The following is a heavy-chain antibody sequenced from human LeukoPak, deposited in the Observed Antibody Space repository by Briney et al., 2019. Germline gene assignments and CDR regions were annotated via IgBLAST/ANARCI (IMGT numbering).Heavy chain of an antibody. CDR1: GFTLSSYS. V-gene: IGHV3-21*01. D-gene: IGHD3-10*01. CDR2: ISSSSSYI. J-gene: IGHJ4*02. CDR3: ALRPLRVRGVYENHYFDY. Sequence: GGSLRLSCAASGFTLSSYSMNWVRQAPGKGLEWVSSISSSSSYIYYADSVKGRFTISRDNAKNSLYLQMNSLRAEDTAVYYCALRPLRVRGVYENHYFDYWGQGTLVTVSS.